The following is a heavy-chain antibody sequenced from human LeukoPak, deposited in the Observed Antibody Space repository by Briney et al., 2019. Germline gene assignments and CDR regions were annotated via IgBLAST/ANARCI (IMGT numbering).Heavy chain of an antibody. D-gene: IGHD2-21*02. V-gene: IGHV3-23*01. CDR3: ANQGDDHYYYYMDV. J-gene: IGHJ6*03. CDR2: SGSGGST. CDR1: GFAFSSYA. Sequence: SGGSLRLSCAVSGFAFSSYAMNWVRQAPGKGLEWVSASGSGGSTYYADSVKGRFTISRDKSKNTLYLQMNSLRAEDTAVYYCANQGDDHYYYYMDVWGKGTTVTISS.